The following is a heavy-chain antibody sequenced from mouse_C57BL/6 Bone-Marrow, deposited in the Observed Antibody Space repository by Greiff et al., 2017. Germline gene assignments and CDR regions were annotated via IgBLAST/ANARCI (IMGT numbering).Heavy chain of an antibody. J-gene: IGHJ3*01. Sequence: VQLKESGAELVRPGTSVKVSCKASGYAFTNYLIEWVKQRPGQGLEWIGVINPGSGGTNYNEKFKGKATLTADQSSSTAYMQLSSLTSEDSAVYFCARSKNWDSWFAYWGQGTLVTVSA. CDR2: INPGSGGT. CDR1: GYAFTNYL. D-gene: IGHD4-1*01. V-gene: IGHV1-54*01. CDR3: ARSKNWDSWFAY.